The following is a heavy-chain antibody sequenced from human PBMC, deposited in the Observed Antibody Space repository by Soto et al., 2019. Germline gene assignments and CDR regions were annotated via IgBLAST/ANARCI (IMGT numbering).Heavy chain of an antibody. CDR2: IYSGGST. CDR3: AKGGTSHIYGIDA. J-gene: IGHJ6*02. Sequence: GGSLRLSCAASGFTVSSNYMSWVRQAPGKGLEWVSVIYSGGSTYYADSVKGRFTFSRDNSKNTIYLKMNNLRTEDTAIYFFAKGGTSHIYGIDAWGPGTAVTV. V-gene: IGHV3-53*01. CDR1: GFTVSSNY. D-gene: IGHD3-16*01.